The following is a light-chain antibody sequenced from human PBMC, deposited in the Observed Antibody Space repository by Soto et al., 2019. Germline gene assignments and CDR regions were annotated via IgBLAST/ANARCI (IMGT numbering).Light chain of an antibody. CDR3: SSYTVSTPVV. CDR1: SSDVGGYNY. Sequence: QSALTQPASVSGSPGQSITISCTGTSSDVGGYNYVSWYQQHPGKAPRLMIYEVSNRPSGVSNRFSGSKSGNTASLTISGLQAEDEADYYCSSYTVSTPVVFGGGPKLTVL. CDR2: EVS. J-gene: IGLJ3*02. V-gene: IGLV2-14*01.